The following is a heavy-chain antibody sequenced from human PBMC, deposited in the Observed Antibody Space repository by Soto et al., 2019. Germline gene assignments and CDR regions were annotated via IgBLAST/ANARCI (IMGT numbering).Heavy chain of an antibody. J-gene: IGHJ4*02. CDR3: ARDRDHTYDY. Sequence: QVQLVQSGAEVKKPGSSVKVSCKASGGTFSSFAISWVRQAPGQGLEWMGGIIPIFGTTNYAQKFQGRVTITADESTITAYMEVTTLRSEDTALYYCARDRDHTYDYWGQGTLVTVSS. CDR2: IIPIFGTT. CDR1: GGTFSSFA. V-gene: IGHV1-69*01.